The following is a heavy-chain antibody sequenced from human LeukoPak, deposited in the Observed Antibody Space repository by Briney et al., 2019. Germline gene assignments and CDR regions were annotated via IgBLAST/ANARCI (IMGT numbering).Heavy chain of an antibody. V-gene: IGHV3-23*01. D-gene: IGHD1-26*01. Sequence: GGSLRLSCAASGFSFSNNAMTWVRQAPGMGLEWVSAISGSGGSTYYADSVKGRFTISRDNSKNTLYLQMNSLRAEDTAVYYCAKLADSGSYLHAFDIWGQGTMVTVSS. CDR3: AKLADSGSYLHAFDI. J-gene: IGHJ3*02. CDR1: GFSFSNNA. CDR2: ISGSGGST.